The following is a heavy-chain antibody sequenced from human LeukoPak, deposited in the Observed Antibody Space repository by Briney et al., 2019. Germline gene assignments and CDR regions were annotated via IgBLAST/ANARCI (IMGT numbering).Heavy chain of an antibody. D-gene: IGHD5-24*01. Sequence: ASVKVSCKASGYIFTGYYIHWVRQTPGQGLEWLGWLNPNSGDTDFAQSFQGRVAMTRDTSINTAYMELSRLASDDTAVYYCYRGRPLGTSTDVLHGDWGQGTLVTVSS. V-gene: IGHV1-2*02. CDR3: YRGRPLGTSTDVLHGD. CDR2: LNPNSGDT. CDR1: GYIFTGYY. J-gene: IGHJ4*02.